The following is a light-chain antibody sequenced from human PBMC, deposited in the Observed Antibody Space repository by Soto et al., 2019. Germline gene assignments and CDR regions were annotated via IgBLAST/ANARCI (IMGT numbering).Light chain of an antibody. CDR3: AAWDGSLSGLV. Sequence: QSALTQPASVSGSPGQSITISCTGTNSDVGNYNLVSWYQQHPGKAPKLIIYEGSKRPSGVSDRFSGSKSGTSASLAISGLQSEDEADYYCAAWDGSLSGLVFGGGTKVTVL. CDR2: EGS. V-gene: IGLV2-14*02. J-gene: IGLJ3*02. CDR1: NSDVGNYNL.